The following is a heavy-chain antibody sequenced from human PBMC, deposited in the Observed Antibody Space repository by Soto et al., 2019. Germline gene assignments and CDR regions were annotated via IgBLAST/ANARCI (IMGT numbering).Heavy chain of an antibody. CDR1: GVSVSTDHW. Sequence: QVQLQESGPGLVKPSWTLSLSCTASGVSVSTDHWLTWVRQSPREGLEWIGEIFHSGSTAYNPSLKSRVTISVDRSNNLVSLNLNSVTAADTAISDYARTVVRDRSGAMDIGCRGPTVTVSS. CDR2: IFHSGST. D-gene: IGHD3-10*01. J-gene: IGHJ6*02. CDR3: ARTVVRDRSGAMDI. V-gene: IGHV4-4*02.